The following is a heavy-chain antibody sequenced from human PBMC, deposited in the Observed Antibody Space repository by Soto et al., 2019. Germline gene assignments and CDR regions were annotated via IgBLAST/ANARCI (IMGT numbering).Heavy chain of an antibody. V-gene: IGHV2-5*02. CDR3: AHRPATPLTWNYDS. CDR1: GFSLSSSGVG. Sequence: QITLKESGPTLVKPTQTLTLTCTFSGFSLSSSGVGVGWIRQPPGKALESLALIYWDDDKRYSPFLKSRLTTTKDTSKNQVVLTMTNMDPADTATYFCAHRPATPLTWNYDSWGQGILVTVSS. CDR2: IYWDDDK. D-gene: IGHD1-7*01. J-gene: IGHJ5*01.